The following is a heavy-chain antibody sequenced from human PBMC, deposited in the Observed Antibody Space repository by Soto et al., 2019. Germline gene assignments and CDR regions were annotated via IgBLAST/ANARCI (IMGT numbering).Heavy chain of an antibody. Sequence: EVQLVESGGDLVQSGGSLILSCAASGFTFGNSWVTWVRQAPGKGLEWVANINQDGSEKYYVDSVKGRFTISRDNAKNSLYLQMNTLRAEHTAVYYCARDRSSWFDPWGQGTRVTVSS. CDR1: GFTFGNSW. D-gene: IGHD2-2*01. CDR3: ARDRSSWFDP. V-gene: IGHV3-7*01. J-gene: IGHJ5*02. CDR2: INQDGSEK.